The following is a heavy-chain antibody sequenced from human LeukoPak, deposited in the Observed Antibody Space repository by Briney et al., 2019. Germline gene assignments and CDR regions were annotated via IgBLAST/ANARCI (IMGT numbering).Heavy chain of an antibody. Sequence: PGGSLRLSCAASGFTFSNYWMTWVRQPPGKGLEWIGSIYYSGSTYYNPSLKSRVTISVDTSKNQFSLKLSSVAAADTAVYYCATHGTDLYNWNDYWGQGTLVTVSS. CDR1: GFTFSNYW. CDR3: ATHGTDLYNWNDY. J-gene: IGHJ4*02. CDR2: IYYSGST. D-gene: IGHD1-1*01. V-gene: IGHV4-39*01.